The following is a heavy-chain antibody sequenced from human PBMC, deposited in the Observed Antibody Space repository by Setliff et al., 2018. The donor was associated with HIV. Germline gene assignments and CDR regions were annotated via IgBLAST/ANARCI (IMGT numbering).Heavy chain of an antibody. J-gene: IGHJ4*02. CDR2: ISGSGGST. D-gene: IGHD3-22*01. CDR3: ARGGLITPFGLLSYYDSSGYFDY. Sequence: GGSLRLSCAASGFTFSSYAMSWVRQAPGKGLEWVSAISGSGGSTYYADSVRGRFTISRDNAKNSLNLQMNSLRAEDTAVYYCARGGLITPFGLLSYYDSSGYFDYWGQGTLVTVSS. V-gene: IGHV3-23*01. CDR1: GFTFSSYA.